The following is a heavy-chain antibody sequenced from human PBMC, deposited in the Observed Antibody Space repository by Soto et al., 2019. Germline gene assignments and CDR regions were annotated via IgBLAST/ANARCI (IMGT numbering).Heavy chain of an antibody. D-gene: IGHD2-2*02. J-gene: IGHJ3*02. V-gene: IGHV3-11*04. CDR2: MSESGSTI. CDR3: ARDLPLYTGVFDM. Sequence: GGSLRLSCAASGFTFSDYYMSWIRQAPGKGLEWVSYMSESGSTIYYADSVKGRFTVSRDNAKNSLYLQMNSLRAEDTAVYYCARDLPLYTGVFDMWGQGTMVTVSS. CDR1: GFTFSDYY.